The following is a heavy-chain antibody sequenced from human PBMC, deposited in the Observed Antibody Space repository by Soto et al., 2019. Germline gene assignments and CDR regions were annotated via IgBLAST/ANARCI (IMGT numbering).Heavy chain of an antibody. Sequence: GGSLRLSCAASGFTFDNVMTWVRQAPGKGLDWASTISGSGSRRYYADSVKGGFTVSRDNSKNTLYLQMNSLRVDDTAVYYCARDDWSYGVPIDYWGQGTLVTVSS. D-gene: IGHD5-18*01. V-gene: IGHV3-23*01. CDR1: GFTFDNV. CDR3: ARDDWSYGVPIDY. J-gene: IGHJ4*02. CDR2: ISGSGSRR.